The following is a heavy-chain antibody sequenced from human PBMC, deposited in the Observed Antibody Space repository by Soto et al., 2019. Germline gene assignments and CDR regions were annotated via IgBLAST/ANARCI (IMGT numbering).Heavy chain of an antibody. CDR3: ARDMGFGLSDY. V-gene: IGHV1-3*01. CDR1: GYTFTTYA. J-gene: IGHJ4*02. CDR2: INAGNGNT. Sequence: QVQLVKSGAEVKKPGASVKVSCKASGYTFTTYAIVWGRQAPGQRLEWMGWINAGNGNTKYSQKFLGRVTITRDTSASTAYMELSSLRSEDTAVYYCARDMGFGLSDYWGQGILVTVSS. D-gene: IGHD3-10*01.